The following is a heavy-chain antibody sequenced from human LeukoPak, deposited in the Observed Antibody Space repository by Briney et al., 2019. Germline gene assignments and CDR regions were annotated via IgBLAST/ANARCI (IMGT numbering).Heavy chain of an antibody. CDR1: GFTFSSYD. D-gene: IGHD3-16*01. Sequence: SGGSLTLSCAASGFTFSSYDMHWVRQAPGKGLECVSDISSNGGSTYYANSVKGRFTISRDNSKNTLYLQMRSLRAEDMAVYYCARSKRLAGYYFDYWGQGTLVTVSS. CDR3: ARSKRLAGYYFDY. V-gene: IGHV3-64*01. J-gene: IGHJ4*02. CDR2: ISSNGGST.